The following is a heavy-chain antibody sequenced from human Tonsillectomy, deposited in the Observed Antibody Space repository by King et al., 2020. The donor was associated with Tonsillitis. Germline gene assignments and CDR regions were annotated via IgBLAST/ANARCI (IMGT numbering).Heavy chain of an antibody. V-gene: IGHV3-30*18. D-gene: IGHD6-13*01. CDR2: ISYDGSNK. Sequence: VQLVESGGGVVQPGRSLRVSCAASGFTFSSYGMHWVRQAPGKGLEWVAVISYDGSNKYYADSVKGRFTISRDNSKNTLYLQMNSLRAEDTAVYYCAKGRWMKIAAAGIYDYWGQGTLVTVSS. CDR1: GFTFSSYG. J-gene: IGHJ4*02. CDR3: AKGRWMKIAAAGIYDY.